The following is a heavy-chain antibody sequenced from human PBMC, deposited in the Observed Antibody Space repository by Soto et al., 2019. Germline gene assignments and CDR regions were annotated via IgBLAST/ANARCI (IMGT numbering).Heavy chain of an antibody. D-gene: IGHD5-12*01. J-gene: IGHJ3*01. CDR2: ISGSSVRT. V-gene: IGHV3-23*01. Sequence: EVQVLESGGDLVQPGGSLRLSCAASGFTIRNYAMSWVRQAPGKALEWVSGISGSSVRTYYADSVKGRFTISKDTSSNTLYLQMNSLRVEDTAVYHCEGSWTWGQGTMVTVSS. CDR1: GFTIRNYA. CDR3: EGSWT.